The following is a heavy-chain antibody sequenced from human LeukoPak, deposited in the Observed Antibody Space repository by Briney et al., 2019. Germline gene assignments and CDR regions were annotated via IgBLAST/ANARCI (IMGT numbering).Heavy chain of an antibody. J-gene: IGHJ6*02. D-gene: IGHD6-19*01. Sequence: GESLKISCKGSGYIFANYWISWVRQMPGKGLEWMGMIDPSDSYTNYSPSFQGHVTISADKSISTAYLQWSRLKASDTAMYYCARQAEGSGLSLDYSSRMDVWGPGTTVTVCS. V-gene: IGHV5-10-1*01. CDR1: GYIFANYW. CDR2: IDPSDSYT. CDR3: ARQAEGSGLSLDYSSRMDV.